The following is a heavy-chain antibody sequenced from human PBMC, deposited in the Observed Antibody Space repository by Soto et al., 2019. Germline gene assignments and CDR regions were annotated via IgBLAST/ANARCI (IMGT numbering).Heavy chain of an antibody. CDR2: IYYSGST. J-gene: IGHJ6*03. CDR1: GGSISSGGYY. CDR3: ARVTVEYYYYMDV. V-gene: IGHV4-31*03. D-gene: IGHD6-19*01. Sequence: PSETLSLTCTVSGGSISSGGYYWSWIRQHPGKGLEWIGYIYYSGSTYYNPSLKSRVTISVDTSKNQFSPKLSSVTAADTAVYYCARVTVEYYYYMDVWGKGTTVTVSS.